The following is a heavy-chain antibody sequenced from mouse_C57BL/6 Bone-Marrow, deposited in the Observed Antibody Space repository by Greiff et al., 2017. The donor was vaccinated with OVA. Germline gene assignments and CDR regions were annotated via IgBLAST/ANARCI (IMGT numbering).Heavy chain of an antibody. CDR3: ARGAY. CDR2: IYPGDGDT. J-gene: IGHJ3*01. V-gene: IGHV1-80*01. CDR1: GYTFSTYW. Sequence: VQRVESGAELVKPGASVQISCKASGYTFSTYWMNWVKQRPGKGLEWIGQIYPGDGDTNYNGKFKGKATLTADKSSSTAYMQLSSLTSADSAVYFCARGAYWGQGTLVTVSS.